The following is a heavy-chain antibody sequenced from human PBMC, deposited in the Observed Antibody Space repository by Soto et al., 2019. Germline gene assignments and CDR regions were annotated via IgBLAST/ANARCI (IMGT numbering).Heavy chain of an antibody. CDR3: ARGVVVVVAATTRSFHYYGMDV. J-gene: IGHJ6*02. V-gene: IGHV1-69*13. D-gene: IGHD2-15*01. CDR1: GGTFSSYA. CDR2: IIPIFGTA. Sequence: RASVKVSCKASGGTFSSYAISWVRQAPGQGLEWMGGIIPIFGTANYAQKFQGRVTITADESTSTAYMELSSLRSEDTAVYYCARGVVVVVAATTRSFHYYGMDVWGQGTTVTVSS.